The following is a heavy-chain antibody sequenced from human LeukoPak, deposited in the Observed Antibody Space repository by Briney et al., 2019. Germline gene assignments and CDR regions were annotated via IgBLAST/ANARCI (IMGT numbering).Heavy chain of an antibody. Sequence: SETLSLTCAVSGGSISSGGYSWSWIRQPPGKGLEWIGYIYHSGSTYYNPSLKSRVTISVDTSKNQFSLKLSSVTAADTAVYYCARGTIFGVVSNDYYMDVWGKGTTVTVSS. D-gene: IGHD3-3*01. V-gene: IGHV4-30-2*01. CDR2: IYHSGST. CDR3: ARGTIFGVVSNDYYMDV. CDR1: GGSISSGGYS. J-gene: IGHJ6*03.